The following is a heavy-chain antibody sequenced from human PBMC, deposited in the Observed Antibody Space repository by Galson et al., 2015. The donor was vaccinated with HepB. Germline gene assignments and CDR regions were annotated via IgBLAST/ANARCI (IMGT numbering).Heavy chain of an antibody. CDR2: ISSSSSYI. CDR1: GFTLSSYS. D-gene: IGHD2-2*01. J-gene: IGHJ3*02. V-gene: IGHV3-21*01. CDR3: ARGGCSSTSCYIRGNDAFDI. Sequence: SLRLSCAASGFTLSSYSMNWVRQAPGKGLEWVSSISSSSSYIYYADSVKGRFTITRDNAKNSLYLKMNSLRAEDTAVYYCARGGCSSTSCYIRGNDAFDIWGQGTMVTVSS.